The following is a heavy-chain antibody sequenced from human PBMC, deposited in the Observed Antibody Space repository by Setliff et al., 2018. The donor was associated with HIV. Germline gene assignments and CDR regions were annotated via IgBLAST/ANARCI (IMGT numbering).Heavy chain of an antibody. Sequence: GGSLKIYCRGSGYSFTSYWIGWVRQMPGKGLEWMGISYPGDSDTRYSPSFQGQVTISADKSISTAYLQWSSLKASDTAMYYCARHGRGYCSGGSCYSDYYYMDVWGKGTTVTVS. CDR1: GYSFTSYW. D-gene: IGHD2-15*01. J-gene: IGHJ6*03. V-gene: IGHV5-51*01. CDR2: SYPGDSDT. CDR3: ARHGRGYCSGGSCYSDYYYMDV.